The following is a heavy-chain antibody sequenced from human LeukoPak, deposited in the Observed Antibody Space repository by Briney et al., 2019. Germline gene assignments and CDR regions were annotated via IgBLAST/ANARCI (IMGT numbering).Heavy chain of an antibody. CDR1: GFTFSNAW. J-gene: IGHJ3*02. Sequence: GGSLRLSCAASGFTFSNAWMSWVRQAPGKGLEWVPSISSSGTYTYYADSVKGRFTISRDNSKNTLYLQMNSLRAEDTAVYYCAKRKAQLGAFDIWGQGTMVTVSS. V-gene: IGHV3-23*01. CDR2: ISSSGTYT. D-gene: IGHD6-6*01. CDR3: AKRKAQLGAFDI.